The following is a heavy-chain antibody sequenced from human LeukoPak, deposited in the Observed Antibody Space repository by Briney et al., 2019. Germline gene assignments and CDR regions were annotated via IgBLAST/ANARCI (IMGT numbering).Heavy chain of an antibody. Sequence: GESLKISCKGSGYSFTSYWIGWVRQMPGKGLEWMGTIYPGDSDTRYSPSFQGQVTISADKSISTAYLQWSSLKASDTAMYYCARRAIVGYCSSTSCSYYFDYWGQGTLVTVSS. J-gene: IGHJ4*02. V-gene: IGHV5-51*01. D-gene: IGHD2-2*01. CDR1: GYSFTSYW. CDR3: ARRAIVGYCSSTSCSYYFDY. CDR2: IYPGDSDT.